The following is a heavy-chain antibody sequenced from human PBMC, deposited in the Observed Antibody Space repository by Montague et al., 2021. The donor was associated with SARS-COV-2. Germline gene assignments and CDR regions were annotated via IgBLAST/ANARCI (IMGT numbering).Heavy chain of an antibody. CDR3: ARSGAPGTNVTYLY. V-gene: IGHV4-39*07. CDR1: GGSISTIVNF. D-gene: IGHD3-10*01. J-gene: IGHJ4*02. CDR2: ISYTGNT. Sequence: SETLSLTCTFSGGSISTIVNFWGWIRQPPGKGLEWIGSISYTGNTYHNPSLKGRVTMSVDTSKNQFSLKLNSVTAADTAVYYCARSGAPGTNVTYLYWGQGTLVTVSS.